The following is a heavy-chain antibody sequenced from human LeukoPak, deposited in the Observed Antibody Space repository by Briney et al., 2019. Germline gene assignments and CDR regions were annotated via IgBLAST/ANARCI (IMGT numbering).Heavy chain of an antibody. CDR2: IYYSGST. J-gene: IGHJ3*02. CDR3: ARGGYCSSTSCSSDAFDI. Sequence: SETLSLTCTVSGGSISSYYWSWIRQPPGKGLEWIGYIYYSGSTNYNPSLKSRVTISVDTSKNQFSLKLSSVTATDTAVYYCARGGYCSSTSCSSDAFDIWGQGTMVTVSS. D-gene: IGHD2-2*01. CDR1: GGSISSYY. V-gene: IGHV4-59*01.